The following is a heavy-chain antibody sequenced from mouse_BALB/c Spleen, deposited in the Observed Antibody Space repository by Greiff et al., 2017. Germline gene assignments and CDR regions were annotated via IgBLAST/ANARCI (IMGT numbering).Heavy chain of an antibody. V-gene: IGHV7-1*02. J-gene: IGHJ4*01. D-gene: IGHD2-4*01. Sequence: EVKVVESGGGLVQPGGSLRLSCATSGFTFSDFYMEWVRQPPGKRLEWIAASRNKANDYTTEYSASVKGRFIVSRDTSQSILYLQMNALRAEDTAIYYCARGDYDYDVDYAMDYWGQGTSVTVSS. CDR3: ARGDYDYDVDYAMDY. CDR2: SRNKANDYTT. CDR1: GFTFSDFY.